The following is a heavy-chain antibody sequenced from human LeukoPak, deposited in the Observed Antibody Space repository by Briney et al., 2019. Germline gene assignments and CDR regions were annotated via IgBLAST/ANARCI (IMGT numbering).Heavy chain of an antibody. D-gene: IGHD1-26*01. CDR3: ARRVGDTTGKTFDP. J-gene: IGHJ5*02. CDR2: ISDSGDRT. V-gene: IGHV3-23*01. Sequence: TGGSLRRSCAASGFTFTSDFMSWFRQAPGKGLEWIAAISDSGDRTVSVDSVKGRFTIARDNFNNILYLQMNSLGAGDTAVYYCARRVGDTTGKTFDPWGQGTLVTVSS. CDR1: GFTFTSDF.